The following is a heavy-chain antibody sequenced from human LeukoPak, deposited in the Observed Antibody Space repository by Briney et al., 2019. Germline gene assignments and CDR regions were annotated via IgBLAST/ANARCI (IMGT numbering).Heavy chain of an antibody. CDR1: GFTFSSYW. V-gene: IGHV3-7*01. J-gene: IGHJ4*02. D-gene: IGHD1-26*01. CDR2: IKQDGSEK. CDR3: ARDTDGSLDY. Sequence: GGSLRLSCAASGFTFSSYWMSWVRQAPGEGLEWVANIKQDGSEKYYVDSVKGRFTISRDNPKSLLYVQMNSLRADDTAVYYCARDTDGSLDYWGQGILVTVAS.